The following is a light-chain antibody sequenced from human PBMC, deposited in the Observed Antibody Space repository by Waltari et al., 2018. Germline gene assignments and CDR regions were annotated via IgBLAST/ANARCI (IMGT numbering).Light chain of an antibody. J-gene: IGLJ2*01. CDR2: SKD. V-gene: IGLV1-44*01. Sequence: QSVLTQPPSASGTPGQKVTISCSGSYSNIGSNIVTWYQQLPGTAPKLLIYSKDYRPSGVPDRFSGSKSGTSASLAISGLQSEDEADYYCATWDDRLTGVVFGGGTRVTVL. CDR3: ATWDDRLTGVV. CDR1: YSNIGSNI.